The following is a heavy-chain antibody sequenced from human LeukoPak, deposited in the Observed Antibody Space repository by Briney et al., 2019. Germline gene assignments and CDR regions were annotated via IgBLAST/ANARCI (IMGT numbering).Heavy chain of an antibody. J-gene: IGHJ3*02. CDR2: TFYRSKWYN. V-gene: IGHV6-1*01. CDR1: GDSVSSNTAG. CDR3: ARGGLVRGTINSLIGFDI. D-gene: IGHD3-10*01. Sequence: SQTLSLTCAISGDSVSSNTAGWSWIRQSPSRGLEWLGRTFYRSKWYNDDAGSVKSRITINADTAKNQFSLQLNSVTPEDTALYSARGGLVRGTINSLIGFDIWGQGIMVTVSS.